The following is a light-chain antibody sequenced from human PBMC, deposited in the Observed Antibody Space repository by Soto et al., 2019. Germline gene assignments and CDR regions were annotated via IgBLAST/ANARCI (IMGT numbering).Light chain of an antibody. CDR2: GVS. Sequence: EIVLTQSPGTLSLSPGERATLSCRASQSVSSTYLAWYQQKPGQAPRLLIYGVSSRATGITDRFSGSGSGTDFTLTISRLEPEDFAVYYCQQHGSSPWTFGQGTKVEIK. CDR3: QQHGSSPWT. V-gene: IGKV3-20*01. CDR1: QSVSSTY. J-gene: IGKJ1*01.